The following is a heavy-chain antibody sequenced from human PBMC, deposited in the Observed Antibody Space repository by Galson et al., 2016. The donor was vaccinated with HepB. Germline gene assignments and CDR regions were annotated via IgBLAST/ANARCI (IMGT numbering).Heavy chain of an antibody. CDR3: ARDLIVPGAD. CDR1: SGSINSGDFY. J-gene: IGHJ4*02. V-gene: IGHV4-61*02. Sequence: TLSLTCTISSGSINSGDFYWSWIRQPAGKGLEWIGRIDTSGSTNYNPSLKSRVAISIDTSKNQFSLKLSSVTAADTAVYYCARDLIVPGADWGQGTLVTVSS. D-gene: IGHD6-19*01. CDR2: IDTSGST.